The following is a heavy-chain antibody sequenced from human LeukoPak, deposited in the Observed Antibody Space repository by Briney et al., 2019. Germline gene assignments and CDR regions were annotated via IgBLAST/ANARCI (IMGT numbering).Heavy chain of an antibody. CDR2: INHSGST. CDR1: GGSFRGYY. V-gene: IGHV4-34*01. J-gene: IGHJ6*03. Sequence: PSETLSLTCAVYGGSFRGYYWSWIRQPPGKGLEWIGEINHSGSTNYNPPLKSRVTISVDTSKHQFSLKLSSVTAADTAVYYCARGPPGLARIAAAGLVYYYYMDVWGKGTTVTVSS. CDR3: ARGPPGLARIAAAGLVYYYYMDV. D-gene: IGHD6-13*01.